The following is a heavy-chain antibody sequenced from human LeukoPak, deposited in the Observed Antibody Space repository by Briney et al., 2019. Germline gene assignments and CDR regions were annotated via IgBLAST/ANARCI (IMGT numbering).Heavy chain of an antibody. Sequence: GGSLRLSCAASGFTVSSNYMSWVRQAPGKGLEWVSVIYSGGSTYYADSVKGRFTISRDNSKNTLYLQMNSLRAEDTAVYYCARDLGGCSGGSCYSRDVWGQGTTVTVSS. CDR2: IYSGGST. J-gene: IGHJ6*02. CDR1: GFTVSSNY. V-gene: IGHV3-53*01. CDR3: ARDLGGCSGGSCYSRDV. D-gene: IGHD2-15*01.